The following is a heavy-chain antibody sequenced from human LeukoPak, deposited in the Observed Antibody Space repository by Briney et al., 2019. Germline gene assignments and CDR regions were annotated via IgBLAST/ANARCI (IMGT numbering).Heavy chain of an antibody. V-gene: IGHV3-74*01. CDR3: VVGGSPGY. D-gene: IGHD2-15*01. CDR2: ISTDGYTT. CDR1: GLAFSAYK. Sequence: GGSMRLSCAASGLAFSAYKMHWVRQASRKGLVWASRISTDGYTTDYADFVQGRFTASRDNTKNTWSLEMNSLGAEDTAVYYCVVGGSPGYWGQGTLVTVSS. J-gene: IGHJ4*02.